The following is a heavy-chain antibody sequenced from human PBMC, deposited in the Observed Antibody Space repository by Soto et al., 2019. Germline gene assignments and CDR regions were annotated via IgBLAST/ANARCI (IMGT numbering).Heavy chain of an antibody. J-gene: IGHJ6*03. CDR1: GFTFSSYA. CDR2: ISSNGGST. V-gene: IGHV3-64*01. D-gene: IGHD3-9*01. CDR3: ARDTLTGYDGDYYYYMDV. Sequence: GGSLRLSCAASGFTFSSYAMHWVRQAPGKGLEYVSAISSNGGSTYYANSVKGRFTISRDNSKNTLYLQMGSLRAEDMAVYYCARDTLTGYDGDYYYYMDVWGKGTTVTVSS.